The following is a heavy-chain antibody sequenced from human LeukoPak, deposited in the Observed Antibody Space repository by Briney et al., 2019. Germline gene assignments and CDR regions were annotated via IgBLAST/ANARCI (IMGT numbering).Heavy chain of an antibody. J-gene: IGHJ4*02. V-gene: IGHV4-4*07. D-gene: IGHD3-22*01. CDR3: ASLYYDSGGYSRDY. CDR1: GVSINTYY. CDR2: IYISGST. Sequence: SETLSLTCTVSGVSINTYYWSWIRQPAGKGLEWIGRIYISGSTNYNPSLKSRVTMSLDTSKNQLSLKLSSVTAADTAVYYCASLYYDSGGYSRDYWGQGALVTVSS.